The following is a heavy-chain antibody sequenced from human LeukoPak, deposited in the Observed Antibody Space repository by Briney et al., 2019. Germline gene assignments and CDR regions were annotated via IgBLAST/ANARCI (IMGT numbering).Heavy chain of an antibody. D-gene: IGHD3-22*01. V-gene: IGHV4-4*07. CDR3: ARGYDSSGSDAFDI. J-gene: IGHJ3*02. CDR2: FYTSGST. CDR1: GGSISSYY. Sequence: PSETLSLTCTVSGGSISSYYWSWIRQPAGKGLEWIGRFYTSGSTNYNPSLKSRVTMSVDASKNQFSLKLSSVTAADTAVYFCARGYDSSGSDAFDIWGQGTMVTVSS.